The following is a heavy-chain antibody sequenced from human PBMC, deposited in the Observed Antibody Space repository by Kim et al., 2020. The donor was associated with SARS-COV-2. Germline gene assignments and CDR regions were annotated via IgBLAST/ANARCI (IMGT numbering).Heavy chain of an antibody. V-gene: IGHV4-59*13. CDR2: IYYSGST. CDR1: GGSISSYY. D-gene: IGHD3-10*01. CDR3: AREKYGSGSYYNGYFDY. Sequence: SETLSLTCTVSGGSISSYYWSWIRQPPGKGLEWIGYIYYSGSTNYNPSLKSRVTISVDTSKNQFSLKLSSVTAADTAVYYCAREKYGSGSYYNGYFDYWGQGTLVSVSS. J-gene: IGHJ4*02.